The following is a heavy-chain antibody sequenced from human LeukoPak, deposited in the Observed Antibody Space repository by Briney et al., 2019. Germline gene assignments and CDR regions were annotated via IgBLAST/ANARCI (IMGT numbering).Heavy chain of an antibody. Sequence: PSGTLSLTCAVSGGSISSSNWWSWIRQPPGKGLEWIGEIYHSGSTNYNPSLKSRVTISVDKSKNQFSLKLSSVTAADTAVYYCARGRGNYYDSSGYYRHPPYGMDVWGQGTTVTVSS. CDR3: ARGRGNYYDSSGYYRHPPYGMDV. D-gene: IGHD3-22*01. CDR2: IYHSGST. CDR1: GGSISSSNW. V-gene: IGHV4-4*02. J-gene: IGHJ6*02.